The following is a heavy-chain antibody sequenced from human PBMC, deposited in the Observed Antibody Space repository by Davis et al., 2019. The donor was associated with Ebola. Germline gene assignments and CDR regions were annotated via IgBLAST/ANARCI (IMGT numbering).Heavy chain of an antibody. J-gene: IGHJ6*02. CDR3: AKGAEGYDFWSGYRYYYYGMDV. V-gene: IGHV3-64*01. CDR2: ISSNGGST. Sequence: GESLKISCAASGFTFSSYAMHWVRQAPGKGLEFVSAISSNGGSTYYANSVKGRFTISRDNSKNTLYLQMGSLRAEDTAVYYCAKGAEGYDFWSGYRYYYYGMDVWGQGTTVTVSS. CDR1: GFTFSSYA. D-gene: IGHD3-3*01.